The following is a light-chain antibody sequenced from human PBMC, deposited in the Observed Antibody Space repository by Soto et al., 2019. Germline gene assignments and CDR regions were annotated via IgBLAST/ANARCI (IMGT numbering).Light chain of an antibody. CDR2: GAS. V-gene: IGKV3-20*01. Sequence: ETVLTQSPCALSLSPGERATLSCRASQSVNSRYLAWYQQKAGQAPRLLIYGASSRATGIPDRFSGSGSGTDFTLTISRLEPEDFAVYYCQQYGSSPWTFGQGTKVDIK. CDR1: QSVNSRY. J-gene: IGKJ1*01. CDR3: QQYGSSPWT.